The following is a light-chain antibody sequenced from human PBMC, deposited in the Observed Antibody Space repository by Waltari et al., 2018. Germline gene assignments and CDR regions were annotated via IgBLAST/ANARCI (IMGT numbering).Light chain of an antibody. CDR3: SSRDLSGHAV. CDR1: ILRTYY. V-gene: IGLV3-19*01. Sequence: SSDLTQDPDVSVALGQTVRITCQGDILRTYYGNWCRQKPGQAPELVIYGKNNRPSGFPVRFSASGSENTAALIITGAHAEDGSDYYCSSRDLSGHAVFGGGTRLTVL. J-gene: IGLJ2*01. CDR2: GKN.